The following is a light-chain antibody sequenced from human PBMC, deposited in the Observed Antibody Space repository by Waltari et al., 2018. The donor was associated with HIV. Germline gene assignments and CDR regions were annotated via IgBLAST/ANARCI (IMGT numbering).Light chain of an antibody. J-gene: IGKJ2*01. V-gene: IGKV1-5*03. CDR2: KAS. CDR1: QTIRCW. CDR3: QQYNSYWYT. Sequence: DIQRTQAASTLSASVGDRVAITCRASQTIRCWLAWYQQKPGRAPKLLLYKASNLQRGVPSRFSGSGSGTEFTLTISSLQPDDSATYYCQQYNSYWYTFGPGTKLEL.